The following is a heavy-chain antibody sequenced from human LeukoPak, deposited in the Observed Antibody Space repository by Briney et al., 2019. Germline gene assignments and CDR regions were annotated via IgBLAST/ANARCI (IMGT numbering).Heavy chain of an antibody. CDR3: FGDRGSYYAEYFQH. D-gene: IGHD1-26*01. Sequence: TSETLSLTCVVSGGSISSSSYYWGWIRQPPGKGLEWIGSIYYSGSTYYNPSLKSRVTISVDTSKNQFSLKLSSVTAADTAVYYCFGDRGSYYAEYFQHWGQGTLVTVSS. CDR2: IYYSGST. CDR1: GGSISSSSYY. J-gene: IGHJ1*01. V-gene: IGHV4-39*01.